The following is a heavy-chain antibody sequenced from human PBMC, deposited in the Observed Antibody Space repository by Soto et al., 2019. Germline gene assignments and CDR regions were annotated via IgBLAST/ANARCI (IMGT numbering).Heavy chain of an antibody. CDR3: AKRPRALLTFDY. J-gene: IGHJ4*02. CDR1: GFIFSNYV. V-gene: IGHV3-23*04. D-gene: IGHD1-26*01. CDR2: ISDSGGTS. Sequence: EVQLVDSGGGLVQPGGSLRLSCAASGFIFSNYVMSWVRQAPGKGLEWVSSISDSGGTSYYADSVKARFTISRDKSKNTLYLQMNSLRAEDTAIYYCAKRPRALLTFDYWGQGTLVTVSS.